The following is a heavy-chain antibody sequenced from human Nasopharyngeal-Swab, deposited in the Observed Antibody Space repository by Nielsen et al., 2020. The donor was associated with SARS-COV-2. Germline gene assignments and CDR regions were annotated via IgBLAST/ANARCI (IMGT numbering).Heavy chain of an antibody. CDR3: ARAGEDGEYYDFWSGYYKDYYGMDV. CDR2: INSDGSST. V-gene: IGHV3-74*01. Sequence: VRQMPGKGLVWVSRINSDGSSTSYADSVKGRFTISRDNAKNTLYLQMNSLRAEDTAVYYCARAGEDGEYYDFWSGYYKDYYGMDVWGQGTTVTVSS. J-gene: IGHJ6*02. D-gene: IGHD3-3*01.